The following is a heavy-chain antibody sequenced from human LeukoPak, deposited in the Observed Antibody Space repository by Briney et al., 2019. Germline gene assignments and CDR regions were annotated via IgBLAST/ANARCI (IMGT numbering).Heavy chain of an antibody. D-gene: IGHD3-10*01. Sequence: PSETLSLTCTVSGYSISSGYLWGWIRQPPGKGLEWIGNIYYSGSTYYNPSFKSRLTISVDTSKNQFSLKLSSVTAADTAVYYCASLRTGDFDYWGQGALVTVSS. J-gene: IGHJ4*02. CDR3: ASLRTGDFDY. V-gene: IGHV4-38-2*02. CDR2: IYYSGST. CDR1: GYSISSGYL.